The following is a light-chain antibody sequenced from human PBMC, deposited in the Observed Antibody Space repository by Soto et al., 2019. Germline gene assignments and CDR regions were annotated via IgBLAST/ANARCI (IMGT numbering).Light chain of an antibody. Sequence: QSVLTQPPSVSGAPGQRVTISCTGSSSNIGAHYNVHWYQHLPGAAPKLLIYGNSNRPSGVPDRFSGSKSGTSASLAITGLQAEDEADYYCQTYDSSLSVLYVFGTGTKLTVL. V-gene: IGLV1-40*01. J-gene: IGLJ1*01. CDR2: GNS. CDR3: QTYDSSLSVLYV. CDR1: SSNIGAHYN.